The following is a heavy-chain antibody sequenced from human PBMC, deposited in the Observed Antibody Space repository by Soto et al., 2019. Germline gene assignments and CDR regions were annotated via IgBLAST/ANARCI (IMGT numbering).Heavy chain of an antibody. CDR2: ISGKNGNT. D-gene: IGHD2-15*01. CDR1: GYTFISHG. J-gene: IGHJ6*02. V-gene: IGHV1-18*04. CDR3: ARVSSSIVVVPDYGMDV. Sequence: QVQLVQSGVEVKKPGASVKVSCKASGYTFISHGISWVRQAPGQGLEWMGWISGKNGNTNYEQKLQGRFTLTTDTSTSTAYMELRSLRSDDTAVYYCARVSSSIVVVPDYGMDVWGQGTTVTVSS.